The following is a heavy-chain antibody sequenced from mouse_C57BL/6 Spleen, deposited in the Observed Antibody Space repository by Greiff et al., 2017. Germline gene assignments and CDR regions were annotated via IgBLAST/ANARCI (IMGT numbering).Heavy chain of an antibody. CDR3: ARGEGGYFDD. CDR2: IDPSDSYT. J-gene: IGHJ2*01. CDR1: GYTFTSYW. V-gene: IGHV1-59*01. Sequence: VQLQQPGAELVRPGTSVKLSCKASGYTFTSYWMHWVKQRPGQGLEWIGVIDPSDSYTNYNQKFKGKATLTVDTSSSTAYMQLSSLTSEDSAVYYCARGEGGYFDDWGQGTTLTVSS.